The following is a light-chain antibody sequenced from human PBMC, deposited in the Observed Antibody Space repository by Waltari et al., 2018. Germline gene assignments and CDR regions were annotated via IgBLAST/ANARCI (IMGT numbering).Light chain of an antibody. CDR3: RQRTDWPPVYT. V-gene: IGKV3-11*01. CDR1: ESVSNS. CDR2: DDD. Sequence: EMVLTQSPATLSLSPGEGAILSCRASESVSNSLTWYQQKPGQTPRLLIYDDDKRAAGIPARFRGSGSGTDFTLTISSLEPEDCAVYYCRQRTDWPPVYTCGQGTNLEIK. J-gene: IGKJ2*01.